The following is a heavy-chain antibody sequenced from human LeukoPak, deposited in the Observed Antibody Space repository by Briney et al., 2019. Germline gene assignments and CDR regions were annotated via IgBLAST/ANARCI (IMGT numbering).Heavy chain of an antibody. V-gene: IGHV3-30*04. D-gene: IGHD6-13*01. Sequence: GGSLRLSCAASGFTFSSYAMHWVRQAPGKGLEWVAVISYDGSNKYYADSVKGRFTISRDNSKNTRYLQMNSLRAEDTAVYYCASIAAAGSSFDYWGQGTLVTVSS. CDR3: ASIAAAGSSFDY. CDR1: GFTFSSYA. J-gene: IGHJ4*02. CDR2: ISYDGSNK.